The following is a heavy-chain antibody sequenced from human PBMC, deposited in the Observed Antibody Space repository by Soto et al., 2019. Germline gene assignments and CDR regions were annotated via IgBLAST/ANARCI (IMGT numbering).Heavy chain of an antibody. Sequence: GGSLSLSCAASGFTFSSYAMSWVRQAPGKGLEWVSAISGSGGSTYYADSVKGRFTISRDNSKNTLYLQMNSLRAEDTAVYYCAKDRYYGSGSYPYYYYGMDVWGQGTTVTVSS. D-gene: IGHD3-10*01. V-gene: IGHV3-23*01. CDR3: AKDRYYGSGSYPYYYYGMDV. CDR2: ISGSGGST. J-gene: IGHJ6*02. CDR1: GFTFSSYA.